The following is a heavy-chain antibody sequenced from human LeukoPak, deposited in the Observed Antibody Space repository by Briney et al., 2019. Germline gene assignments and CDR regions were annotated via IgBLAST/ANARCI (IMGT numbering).Heavy chain of an antibody. J-gene: IGHJ4*02. Sequence: GGSLRLSCAASGFTFSNYAMSWVRQAPGKGLEWVSTISGSGGSTYYADSVKGRFTISRDNSKNTLYLQMISLRAEDTAIYCCARRARVGATALYYFDSWGQGTLVTVPS. CDR3: ARRARVGATALYYFDS. CDR2: ISGSGGST. D-gene: IGHD1-26*01. V-gene: IGHV3-23*01. CDR1: GFTFSNYA.